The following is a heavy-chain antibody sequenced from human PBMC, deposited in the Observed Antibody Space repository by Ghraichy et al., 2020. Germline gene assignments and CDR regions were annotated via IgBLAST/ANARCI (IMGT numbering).Heavy chain of an antibody. J-gene: IGHJ5*02. D-gene: IGHD6-13*01. Sequence: SETLSLTCTVSGGSISSYYWSWIRQPPGKGLEWIGYIYYSGRTNYNPSLKSRVTISVDTSKNQFSLKLSSVTAADTAVYYCARDGVGGAGAGTWVNWFDPWGQGTLVTVAS. V-gene: IGHV4-59*01. CDR3: ARDGVGGAGAGTWVNWFDP. CDR1: GGSISSYY. CDR2: IYYSGRT.